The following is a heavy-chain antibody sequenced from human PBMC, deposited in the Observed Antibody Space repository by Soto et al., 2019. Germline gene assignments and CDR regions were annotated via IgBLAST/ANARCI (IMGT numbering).Heavy chain of an antibody. CDR2: IIPIFGTA. Sequence: ASVKVSCKASGGTFSSYAISWVRQAPGQGLEWMGGIIPIFGTANYAQKFQGRVTITADESTSTAYMELSSLRSEDTAVYFCARAGRDGYNSWGYCGQGTLVTVSS. J-gene: IGHJ4*02. CDR1: GGTFSSYA. D-gene: IGHD5-12*01. V-gene: IGHV1-69*13. CDR3: ARAGRDGYNSWGY.